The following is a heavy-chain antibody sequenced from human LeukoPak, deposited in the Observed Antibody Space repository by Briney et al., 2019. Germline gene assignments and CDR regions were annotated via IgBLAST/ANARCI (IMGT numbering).Heavy chain of an antibody. CDR1: GFTFSSYS. D-gene: IGHD3-22*01. V-gene: IGHV3-21*01. J-gene: IGHJ5*02. CDR2: ISSSSSYI. CDR3: ARDYYYDSSGYLNWFDP. Sequence: GGSLRLSCAASGFTFSSYSMNWVRQAPGKGLEWVSSISSSSSYIYYADSVKGRFTISRDNAKNSLYLQMNSLRAEDTAVYYCARDYYYDSSGYLNWFDPWGQGTLVTVSS.